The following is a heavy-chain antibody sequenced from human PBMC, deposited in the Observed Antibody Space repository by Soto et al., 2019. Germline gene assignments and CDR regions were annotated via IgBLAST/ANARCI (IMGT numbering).Heavy chain of an antibody. CDR3: ARKLELRGSYYYYYDMDV. CDR1: GYTFTDYY. Sequence: ASVKVSCKASGYTFTDYYMHWVRQAPGQGLEWMGWINPNSGGTNYTQKFQGRVTMTRDTSISTAYMELSRLRSDDTAVYYCARKLELRGSYYYYYDMDVWGQGTTVTVSS. CDR2: INPNSGGT. D-gene: IGHD1-7*01. V-gene: IGHV1-2*02. J-gene: IGHJ6*02.